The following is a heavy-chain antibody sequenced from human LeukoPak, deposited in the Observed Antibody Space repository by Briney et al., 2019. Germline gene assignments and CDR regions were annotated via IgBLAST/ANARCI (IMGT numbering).Heavy chain of an antibody. V-gene: IGHV1-69*04. D-gene: IGHD5-24*01. J-gene: IGHJ4*02. Sequence: ASVKVSCKASGGTFSSYAISWVRQAPGQGLEWMGRIIPILGIANYAQKFQGRVTITADKSTSTAYMELSSLRSEDTAVYCCARDGWVEMATILDYWGQGTLVTVSS. CDR2: IIPILGIA. CDR1: GGTFSSYA. CDR3: ARDGWVEMATILDY.